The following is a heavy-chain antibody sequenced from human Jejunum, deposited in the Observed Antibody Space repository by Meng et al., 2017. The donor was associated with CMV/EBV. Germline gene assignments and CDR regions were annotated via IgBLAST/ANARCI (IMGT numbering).Heavy chain of an antibody. D-gene: IGHD2-15*01. CDR3: ASHQQFCSGGSCYSLGYYYGMDV. CDR2: MNPNHGNT. V-gene: IGHV1-8*01. Sequence: NWVRQAPGQGLEWMGWMNPNHGNTGYAQKFQGRFTMTWTTSISTAYMELSSLRSEDTAIYYCASHQQFCSGGSCYSLGYYYGMDVWGQGTTVTVSS. J-gene: IGHJ6*02.